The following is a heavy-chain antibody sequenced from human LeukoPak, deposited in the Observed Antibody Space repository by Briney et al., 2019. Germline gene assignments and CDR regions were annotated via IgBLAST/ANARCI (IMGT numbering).Heavy chain of an antibody. D-gene: IGHD2-15*01. J-gene: IGHJ4*02. V-gene: IGHV4-39*01. CDR2: IYYSGSI. Sequence: SETLSLTCTVSGGSISSSGYYWGWIRQPPGKGLEFIANIYYSGSIYYNPSLKSRVTISIVTSKNQFSLKLSSVTAADTAVYYCARHFAPAAATHPYYFDYWGQGTLVTVSS. CDR3: ARHFAPAAATHPYYFDY. CDR1: GGSISSSGYY.